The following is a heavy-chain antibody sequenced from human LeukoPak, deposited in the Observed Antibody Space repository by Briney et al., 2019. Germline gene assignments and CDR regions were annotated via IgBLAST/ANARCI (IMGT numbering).Heavy chain of an antibody. J-gene: IGHJ4*02. CDR1: GGSISSYY. D-gene: IGHD4-11*01. Sequence: SETLSLTYTVSGGSISSYYWSWIRQPPGKGLEWIGYIYYSGSTNYNPSLKSRVTISVDTSKNQFSLKLSSVTAADTAVYYCARGAYTYYFDYWGQGTLVTVSS. CDR2: IYYSGST. V-gene: IGHV4-59*01. CDR3: ARGAYTYYFDY.